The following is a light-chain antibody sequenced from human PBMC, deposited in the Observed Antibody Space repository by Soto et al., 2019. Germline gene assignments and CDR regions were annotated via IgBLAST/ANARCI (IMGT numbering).Light chain of an antibody. CDR2: QAS. CDR3: QHYSHYPWT. J-gene: IGKJ1*01. CDR1: QSINEG. V-gene: IGKV1-5*03. Sequence: DIKMTQSPSTLSASPGDRVIITCRASQSINEGLAWYQQRPGEAPKLLIYQASHLQSGVPSRFSGSGSETEFSLTISSLQPADFATYYCQHYSHYPWTFGQGTKVEIK.